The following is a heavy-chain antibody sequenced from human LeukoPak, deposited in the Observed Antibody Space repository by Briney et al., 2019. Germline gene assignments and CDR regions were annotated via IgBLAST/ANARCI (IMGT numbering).Heavy chain of an antibody. CDR1: GFTFSSYA. V-gene: IGHV3-23*01. CDR2: ISGSGGNT. J-gene: IGHJ6*03. CDR3: AKEGYSRGYYSYYYMDV. Sequence: GGSLRLSCAASGFTFSSYAMNWVRQAPGKGLEWVSGISGSGGNTYYTDSVRGRFTISRDNSKNTLYLEMNSLRAEGTAVYYCAKEGYSRGYYSYYYMDVWGKGTTVTVSS. D-gene: IGHD6-13*01.